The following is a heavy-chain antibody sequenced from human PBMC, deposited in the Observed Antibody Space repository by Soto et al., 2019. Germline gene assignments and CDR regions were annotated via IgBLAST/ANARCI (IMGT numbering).Heavy chain of an antibody. J-gene: IGHJ4*02. CDR1: GFTFSSYW. D-gene: IGHD4-17*01. Sequence: EVQLVESGGGLVQPGGSLRLSCAASGFTFSSYWMHWVRQAPGKGLVWVSHLNRDGSSTSYADSVNGRFTISRDNARNTLFLQMTSLRAEDTAVYYCARGLRWGVFDYWGQGTLVTVSS. CDR2: LNRDGSST. V-gene: IGHV3-74*01. CDR3: ARGLRWGVFDY.